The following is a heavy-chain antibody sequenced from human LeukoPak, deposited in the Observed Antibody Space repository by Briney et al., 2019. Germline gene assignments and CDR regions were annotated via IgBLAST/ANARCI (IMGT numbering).Heavy chain of an antibody. CDR2: ISYDGSNK. J-gene: IGHJ4*02. CDR1: GFTFSSYG. Sequence: GGSLRLSCAASGFTFSSYGMHWVRQAPGKGLEWVAVISYDGSNKYYADSVKGRFTISRDNSKNTLYLQMNSLRAEDTAVYYCAKRGYGLDYWGQGTLVTVSS. V-gene: IGHV3-30*18. D-gene: IGHD5-18*01. CDR3: AKRGYGLDY.